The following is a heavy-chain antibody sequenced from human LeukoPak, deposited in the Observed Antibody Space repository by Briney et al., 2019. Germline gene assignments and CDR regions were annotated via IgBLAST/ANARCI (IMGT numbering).Heavy chain of an antibody. V-gene: IGHV4-34*01. CDR2: INHTGST. CDR3: ARDTYYDILTGYFTGDYYYMDV. D-gene: IGHD3-9*01. CDR1: GGSFSAYY. Sequence: PSETLSLTYAVYGGSFSAYYWSWIRQPPGKGLEWIGEINHTGSTSYNPSLKSRVTISVDTSKNQFSLKLSSVTAADTAVYYCARDTYYDILTGYFTGDYYYMDVWGKGTTVTISS. J-gene: IGHJ6*03.